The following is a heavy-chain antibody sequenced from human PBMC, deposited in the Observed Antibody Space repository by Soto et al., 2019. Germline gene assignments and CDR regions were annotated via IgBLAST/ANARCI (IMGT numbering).Heavy chain of an antibody. CDR2: ISEDAETD. CDR3: AKAPFRRPYYFYGMDV. V-gene: IGHV3-30*18. D-gene: IGHD3-10*01. J-gene: IGHJ6*02. Sequence: QVRLVESGGGVVQPGGSLRLSCVASGFTFSDFGMHWVRQGPGKGLEWLAVISEDAETDFHADSVKGRFTASRDNFKETLYLQMNSLTTDDSGVYFSAKAPFRRPYYFYGMDVWGQGTTVIVSS. CDR1: GFTFSDFG.